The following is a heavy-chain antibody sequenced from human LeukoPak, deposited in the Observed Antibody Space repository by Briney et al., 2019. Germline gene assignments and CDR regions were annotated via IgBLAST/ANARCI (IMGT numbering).Heavy chain of an antibody. CDR2: ISGSGGST. CDR1: GFTFSSYA. J-gene: IGHJ5*02. V-gene: IGHV3-23*01. Sequence: PGGSLRLSCAASGFTFSSYAMSWVRQAPGKGLEWVSAISGSGGSTYYADSVKGRFTISRDNAKNSLYLQMNSLRAEDTAVYYCARYSYCGGDCSGPFDPWGQGTLVTVSS. CDR3: ARYSYCGGDCSGPFDP. D-gene: IGHD2-21*02.